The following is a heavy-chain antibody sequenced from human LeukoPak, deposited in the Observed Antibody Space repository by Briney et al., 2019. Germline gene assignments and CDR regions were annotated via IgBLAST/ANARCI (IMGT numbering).Heavy chain of an antibody. D-gene: IGHD6-13*01. CDR3: ARQYRSSWYHTFDY. Sequence: GESLKISCKGSGYRFTSYWIGWGRPMPGKGLEGMGMIYPGDSDTRYSPSFQGQVTISADKSISTAYLQWSSLKASDTAMYYCARQYRSSWYHTFDYWGQGTLVTVSS. CDR1: GYRFTSYW. CDR2: IYPGDSDT. J-gene: IGHJ4*02. V-gene: IGHV5-51*01.